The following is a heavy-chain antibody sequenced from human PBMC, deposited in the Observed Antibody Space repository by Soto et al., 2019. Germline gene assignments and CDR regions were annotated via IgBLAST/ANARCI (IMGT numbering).Heavy chain of an antibody. D-gene: IGHD6-19*01. CDR2: IYWDDDN. V-gene: IGHV2-5*02. CDR3: AHGRGWLSDY. CDR1: GFSLSSTAVG. Sequence: QITLRESGPTLVKPTQTLTLTCSFSGFSLSSTAVGVNWIRQPPGKAPEWLALIYWDDDNHYSPSLKSRLTITKDTSKNQVVFTKTNMDPVDTATYYCAHGRGWLSDYWGQGILVTVSS. J-gene: IGHJ4*02.